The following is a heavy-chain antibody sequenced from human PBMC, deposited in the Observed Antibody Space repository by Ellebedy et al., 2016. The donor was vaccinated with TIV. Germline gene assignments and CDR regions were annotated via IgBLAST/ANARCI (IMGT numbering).Heavy chain of an antibody. Sequence: SVKVSXXASGFTFTSSAVQWVRQARGQRLEWIGWIVVGSGNTNYAQKFQERVTITRDMSTSTAYMELSSLRSEDTAVYYCAIDSRLDYMGPNYYYGMDVWGQGTTVTVSS. D-gene: IGHD3-10*01. J-gene: IGHJ6*02. V-gene: IGHV1-58*01. CDR1: GFTFTSSA. CDR3: AIDSRLDYMGPNYYYGMDV. CDR2: IVVGSGNT.